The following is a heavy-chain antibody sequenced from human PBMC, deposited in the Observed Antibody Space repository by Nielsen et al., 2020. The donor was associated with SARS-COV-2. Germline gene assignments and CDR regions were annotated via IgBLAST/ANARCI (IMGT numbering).Heavy chain of an antibody. CDR2: KYSAGTT. J-gene: IGHJ4*02. CDR3: ARDHGLRWFQFDH. Sequence: WSLRLSYAASGFIVSNNYMSWVRQAPGTGLEWVSVKYSAGTTYYAEFVKGRFTISRDKSNNMVFLQMSSLRVDDTAVYYCARDHGLRWFQFDHWGQGTLVSVSS. D-gene: IGHD4-23*01. CDR1: GFIVSNNY. V-gene: IGHV3-53*05.